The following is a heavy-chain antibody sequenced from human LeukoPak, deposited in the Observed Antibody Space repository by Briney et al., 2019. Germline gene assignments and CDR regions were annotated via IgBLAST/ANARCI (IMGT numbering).Heavy chain of an antibody. Sequence: PGGSLRLSCAASGFTFSSYAMNWVRQGPGKGLEWVSAISGSGGSTYYADSVKGRFTISRDNSKNTLYLQMNSLRAEDTAVYYCAKGQIWLVRNYYYMDVWGKGTTVTVSS. J-gene: IGHJ6*03. CDR2: ISGSGGST. CDR1: GFTFSSYA. D-gene: IGHD6-19*01. CDR3: AKGQIWLVRNYYYMDV. V-gene: IGHV3-23*01.